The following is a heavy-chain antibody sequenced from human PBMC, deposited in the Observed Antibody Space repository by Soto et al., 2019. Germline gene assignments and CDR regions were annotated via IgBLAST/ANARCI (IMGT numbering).Heavy chain of an antibody. Sequence: HPGGSLRLPCTASGFTFDDYAMHWVRQGPGRGLEWVSGITWNSGKIAYADSVKGRFTIARDDDNNSLYLQMNSLGPEDTALYYCVKDSYADFHRVLSTAEYFFDYWGHGTLVTVSS. D-gene: IGHD2-15*01. CDR1: GFTFDDYA. CDR2: ITWNSGKI. V-gene: IGHV3-9*01. J-gene: IGHJ4*01. CDR3: VKDSYADFHRVLSTAEYFFDY.